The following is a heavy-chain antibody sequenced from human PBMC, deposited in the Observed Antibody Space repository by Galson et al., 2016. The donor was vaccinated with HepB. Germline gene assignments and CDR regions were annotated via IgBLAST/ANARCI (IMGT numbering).Heavy chain of an antibody. CDR3: ARARRDWGSLLPGGHLGALYYFDY. CDR2: TFDNGDT. CDR1: GLTFSNNY. V-gene: IGHV3-53*01. Sequence: SLRLSCAASGLTFSNNYMSWVRQAPGKGLEWVSSTFDNGDTYFMDSVTGRFTIPRDNSKNTVYLQLNSLGADDTAVYYCARARRDWGSLLPGGHLGALYYFDYWGQGALVTVSS. J-gene: IGHJ4*02. D-gene: IGHD7-27*01.